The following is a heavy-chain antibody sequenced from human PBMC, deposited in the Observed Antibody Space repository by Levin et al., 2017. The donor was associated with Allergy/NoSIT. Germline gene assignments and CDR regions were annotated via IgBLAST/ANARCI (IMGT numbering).Heavy chain of an antibody. D-gene: IGHD1-26*01. CDR3: TRGGSSHFDF. Sequence: GESLKISCAASGFIFSDFWMSWVRQAPGKGLEWVANIKYDGSEKFYVDSVKGRFTISRDNAKKSLYLQMNSLTGDDMAVYYCTRGGSSHFDFWGQGTLVPVSS. V-gene: IGHV3-7*01. CDR1: GFIFSDFW. J-gene: IGHJ4*02. CDR2: IKYDGSEK.